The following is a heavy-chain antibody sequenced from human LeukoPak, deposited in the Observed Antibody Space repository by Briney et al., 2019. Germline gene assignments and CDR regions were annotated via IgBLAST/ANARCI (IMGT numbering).Heavy chain of an antibody. D-gene: IGHD2-2*01. CDR1: GFTFSSYW. Sequence: GGSLRLSCAASGFTFSSYWMSWVRQAPGKGLEWVANIKQDGSEKYCVDSVKGRFTISRGNAKNSLYLQMNSLRAEDTAVYYCAREHDLPGVPAAREDYWGQGTLVTVSS. V-gene: IGHV3-7*01. J-gene: IGHJ4*02. CDR3: AREHDLPGVPAAREDY. CDR2: IKQDGSEK.